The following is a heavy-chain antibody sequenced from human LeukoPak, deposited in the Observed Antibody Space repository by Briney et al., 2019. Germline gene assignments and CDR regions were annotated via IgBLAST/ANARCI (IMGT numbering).Heavy chain of an antibody. D-gene: IGHD6-19*01. Sequence: PSETLSLTCTVSGGSISSYYWSWIRQPPGKGLEWIGYISYSGSTNYNPSLKSRVTISVDTSKNQFSLKLSSVTAADTAVYYCARASSGWYGLFDYWGQGTLVTVSS. J-gene: IGHJ4*02. V-gene: IGHV4-59*01. CDR3: ARASSGWYGLFDY. CDR1: GGSISSYY. CDR2: ISYSGST.